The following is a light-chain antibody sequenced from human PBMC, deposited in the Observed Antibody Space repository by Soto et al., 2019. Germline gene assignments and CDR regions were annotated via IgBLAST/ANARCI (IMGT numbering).Light chain of an antibody. J-gene: IGLJ1*01. CDR2: EVS. Sequence: QSVLTQPASVSGSPGQSITISCTGTSSDVGNYKYVSWYQQHPGKAPKLMIYEVSNRPSGVSNRFSGSKSGNTASLTISGLQAEDETHYYCFSHKSSGTYVFGTGTKVTVL. CDR3: FSHKSSGTYV. CDR1: SSDVGNYKY. V-gene: IGLV2-14*01.